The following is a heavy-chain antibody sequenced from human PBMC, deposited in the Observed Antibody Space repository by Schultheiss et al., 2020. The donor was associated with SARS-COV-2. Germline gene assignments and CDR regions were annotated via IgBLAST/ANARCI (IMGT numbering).Heavy chain of an antibody. V-gene: IGHV3-33*08. CDR3: ARGLLERPTGGFDY. CDR2: IWYDGSNK. CDR1: GFTVSDDY. Sequence: GGSLRLSCAVSGFTVSDDYISWVRQAPGKGLEWVAVIWYDGSNKYYADSVKGRFTISRDNSKNTLYLQMNSLRAEDTAVYYCARGLLERPTGGFDYWGQGTLVTVSS. D-gene: IGHD1-14*01. J-gene: IGHJ4*02.